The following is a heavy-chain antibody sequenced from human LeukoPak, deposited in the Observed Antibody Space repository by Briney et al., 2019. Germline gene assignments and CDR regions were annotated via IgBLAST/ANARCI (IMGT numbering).Heavy chain of an antibody. D-gene: IGHD4-17*01. Sequence: GGSLRLSCAASGFIFSDYWMTWVRQAPGKGLEWVANIKQDGSEKYYVDSVKGRFTISRDNAKNSLYLQMNSLRAEDTAVYYCVYSGDYEKGYWGQGTLVTVSS. CDR2: IKQDGSEK. J-gene: IGHJ4*02. CDR1: GFIFSDYW. CDR3: VYSGDYEKGY. V-gene: IGHV3-7*01.